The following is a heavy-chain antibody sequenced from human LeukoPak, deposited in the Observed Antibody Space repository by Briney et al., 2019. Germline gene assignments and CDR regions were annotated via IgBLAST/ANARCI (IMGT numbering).Heavy chain of an antibody. CDR2: INPNSGGT. J-gene: IGHJ5*02. CDR3: ARANDCSSTSCQLTETNWFDP. CDR1: GYTFTSYG. Sequence: ASVKVSCKASGYTFTSYGISWVRQAPGQGLEWMGWINPNSGGTNYAQKFQGRVTMTRDTSISTAYMELSRLRSDDTAVYYCARANDCSSTSCQLTETNWFDPWGQRTLVPVSS. V-gene: IGHV1-2*02. D-gene: IGHD2-2*01.